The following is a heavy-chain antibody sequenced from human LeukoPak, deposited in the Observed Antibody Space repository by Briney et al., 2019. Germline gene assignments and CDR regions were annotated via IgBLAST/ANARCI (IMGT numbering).Heavy chain of an antibody. CDR1: GGSISSGSYY. J-gene: IGHJ4*02. V-gene: IGHV4-61*02. Sequence: KASETLSLTCTVSGGSISSGSYYWSWIRQPAGKGLEWIGRIYTSGSTNYNPSLKSRVTISVDTSKNQFSLKLSSVTAADTAVYYCARVHYYDSSALVGRLDTHPGYFDYWGQGTLVTVSS. D-gene: IGHD3-22*01. CDR2: IYTSGST. CDR3: ARVHYYDSSALVGRLDTHPGYFDY.